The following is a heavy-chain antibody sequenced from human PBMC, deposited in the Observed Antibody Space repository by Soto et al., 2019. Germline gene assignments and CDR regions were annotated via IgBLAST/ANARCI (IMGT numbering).Heavy chain of an antibody. CDR3: ARILETFDY. Sequence: PSETLSLTCTVSGGSISSSSYYWGWIRQPPGKGLEWIGSIYYSGSTYYNPSLKSRVTISVDTSKNQFSLKLSSVTAADTAVYYCARILETFDYWGQGTLVTVSS. D-gene: IGHD1-1*01. CDR1: GGSISSSSYY. CDR2: IYYSGST. V-gene: IGHV4-39*01. J-gene: IGHJ4*02.